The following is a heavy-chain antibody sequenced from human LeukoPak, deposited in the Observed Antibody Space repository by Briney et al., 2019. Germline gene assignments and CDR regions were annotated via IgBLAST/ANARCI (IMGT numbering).Heavy chain of an antibody. Sequence: SETLSLTCTVSGYSISSGYYWGWIRHPPGKGLEWIGSIYHSVRTYYNPSLKSRVTISVDTSKDPSSLKLSSVTAGDTAVYYCARSYDAFDIWGQGTMVTVSS. CDR2: IYHSVRT. V-gene: IGHV4-38-2*02. CDR1: GYSISSGYY. CDR3: ARSYDAFDI. J-gene: IGHJ3*02.